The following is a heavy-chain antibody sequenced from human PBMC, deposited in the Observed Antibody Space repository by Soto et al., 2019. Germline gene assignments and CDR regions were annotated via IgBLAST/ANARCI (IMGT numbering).Heavy chain of an antibody. CDR1: GGSIGSYY. CDR2: IYYSGST. Sequence: SETLSLTCTVSGGSIGSYYWSWIGQRPGKGLEWIGYIYYSGSTNYNPSLKSRVTISVDTSKNQFSLKLSSVTAADTAVYYCARTPHYDILTGDDYWGQGTLVTVSS. D-gene: IGHD3-9*01. J-gene: IGHJ4*02. CDR3: ARTPHYDILTGDDY. V-gene: IGHV4-59*13.